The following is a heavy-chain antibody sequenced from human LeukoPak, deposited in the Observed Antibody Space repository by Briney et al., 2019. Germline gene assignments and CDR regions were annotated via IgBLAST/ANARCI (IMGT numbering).Heavy chain of an antibody. J-gene: IGHJ6*03. Sequence: PSETLSLTCTVSGYSISSGYYWGWIRQPPGKGLEWIGSIYHSGSTYYNPSLKSRVTISVDTSKNQFSLKLSSVTAADTAVYYCARVYYYYYYMDVWGKGTTVTVSS. CDR3: ARVYYYYYYMDV. V-gene: IGHV4-38-2*02. CDR1: GYSISSGYY. CDR2: IYHSGST.